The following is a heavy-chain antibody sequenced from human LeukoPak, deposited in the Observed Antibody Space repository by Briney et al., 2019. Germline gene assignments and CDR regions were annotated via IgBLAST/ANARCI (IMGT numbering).Heavy chain of an antibody. Sequence: QSGGSLRLSCAASGFTFSTYAVNWVRQAPGKGLEGVSAISGSGGSTYYADSVKGRFTISRDNSKNTLYLQMNSLRAEDTAVYYCAKGLMVPPLGAFDIWGQGTMVTVSS. V-gene: IGHV3-23*01. D-gene: IGHD4-23*01. J-gene: IGHJ3*02. CDR3: AKGLMVPPLGAFDI. CDR1: GFTFSTYA. CDR2: ISGSGGST.